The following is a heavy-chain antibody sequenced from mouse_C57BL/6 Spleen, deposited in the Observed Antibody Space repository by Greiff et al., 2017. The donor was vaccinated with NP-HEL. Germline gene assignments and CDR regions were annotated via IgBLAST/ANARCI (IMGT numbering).Heavy chain of an antibody. CDR3: AYYGNSYWYFDV. J-gene: IGHJ1*03. CDR1: GYTFTSYG. CDR2: IYPRSGNT. D-gene: IGHD2-1*01. Sequence: QVQLKQSGAELARPGASVKLSCKASGYTFTSYGISWVKQRTGQGLEWIGEIYPRSGNTYYNEKFKGKATLTADKSSSTAYMELRSLTSEDSAVYFCAYYGNSYWYFDVWGTGTTVTVSS. V-gene: IGHV1-81*01.